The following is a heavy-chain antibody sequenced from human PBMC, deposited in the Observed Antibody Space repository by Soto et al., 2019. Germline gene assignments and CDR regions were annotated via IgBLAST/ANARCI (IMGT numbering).Heavy chain of an antibody. CDR1: GFTFTSSA. CDR3: AAGQQVVGYYYYGMDV. D-gene: IGHD6-13*01. V-gene: IGHV1-58*02. J-gene: IGHJ6*02. Sequence: QMQLVQSGPEVKKPGTSVKVSCKASGFTFTSSAMQWVRQARGQRLEWIGWIVVGSGNTNYAQKFQERVTITRDMSTSTAYMERSSLRTEDTAVYYCAAGQQVVGYYYYGMDVWGQGTTVTVSS. CDR2: IVVGSGNT.